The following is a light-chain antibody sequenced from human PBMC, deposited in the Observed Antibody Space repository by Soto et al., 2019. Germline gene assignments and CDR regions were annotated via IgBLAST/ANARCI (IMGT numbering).Light chain of an antibody. V-gene: IGLV2-14*01. J-gene: IGLJ1*01. Sequence: SVLTHPASVSWSPGQSVTISCTGTSSDVGAYKYVSWYQQHPGKAPKLMIYEVSNRPSGVSNRFSGSKSGNTASLTISGLQADDEADYYCNSYAGDIIRFVFGTGTKVTVL. CDR3: NSYAGDIIRFV. CDR2: EVS. CDR1: SSDVGAYKY.